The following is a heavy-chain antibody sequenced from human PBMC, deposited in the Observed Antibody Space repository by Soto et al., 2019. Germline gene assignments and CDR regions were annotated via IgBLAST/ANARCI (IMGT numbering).Heavy chain of an antibody. D-gene: IGHD3-3*01. CDR3: ARENYDFWSGYRYFDY. V-gene: IGHV1-8*01. CDR2: MNPNSGNT. Sequence: GASVKVSCKASGYTFTNYDINWVRQAAGQGLEWMGWMNPNSGNTGYAQKFQGRVTMTRNTSISTAYMELSSLRSEDTAVYYCARENYDFWSGYRYFDYWGQGTLVTVSS. CDR1: GYTFTNYD. J-gene: IGHJ4*02.